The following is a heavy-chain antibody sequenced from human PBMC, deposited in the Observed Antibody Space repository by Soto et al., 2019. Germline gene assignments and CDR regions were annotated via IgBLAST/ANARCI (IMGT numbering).Heavy chain of an antibody. V-gene: IGHV2-26*01. Sequence: QVTLEESGPVLVKPTESLTLTCTVSGFSLSDARMGVSWIRQPPGKALEWLAHIFSNDEKFYSTALRTRLTITKDTSRSQVVLTMTNMDPVDTATYFCARVWIAGGAQLGFDPWVQGTRVTVSS. CDR3: ARVWIAGGAQLGFDP. CDR2: IFSNDEK. J-gene: IGHJ5*02. D-gene: IGHD2-8*02. CDR1: GFSLSDARMG.